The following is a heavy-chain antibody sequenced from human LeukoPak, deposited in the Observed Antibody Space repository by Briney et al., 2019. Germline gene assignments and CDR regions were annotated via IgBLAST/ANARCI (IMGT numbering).Heavy chain of an antibody. CDR2: LIPIFGTA. V-gene: IGHV1-69*01. J-gene: IGHJ4*02. Sequence: SGKLSCKASGATFSSYAISWGRQSPGQGLEWRGGLIPIFGTANYAKKFHARVTITADDSTSTAYMELSSLRSEDTAVYYCARGRAYCSSTSCYGIEDYWGQGTLVTVSS. CDR3: ARGRAYCSSTSCYGIEDY. D-gene: IGHD2-2*01. CDR1: GATFSSYA.